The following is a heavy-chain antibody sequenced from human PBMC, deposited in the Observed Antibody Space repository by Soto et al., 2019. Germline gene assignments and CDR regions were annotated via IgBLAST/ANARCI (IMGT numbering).Heavy chain of an antibody. CDR3: ARVWVRGDYDLGPFDY. J-gene: IGHJ4*02. CDR1: GYTFTSYG. D-gene: IGHD4-17*01. Sequence: ASVKVSCKASGYTFTSYGISWVRQAPGQWFEWMGWISAYNGNTNYAQKLQGRVTMTTDTSTSTAYMELRSLRSDDTAVYYCARVWVRGDYDLGPFDYWGQGTLVTVSS. CDR2: ISAYNGNT. V-gene: IGHV1-18*01.